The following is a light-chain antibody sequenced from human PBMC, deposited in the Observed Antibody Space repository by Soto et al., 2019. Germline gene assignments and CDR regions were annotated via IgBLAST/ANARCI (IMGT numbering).Light chain of an antibody. J-gene: IGKJ3*01. Sequence: EIVLTQSPGTLSLSPGERATLSCRASQSISSSYLAWYQQKPGQAPRLLIYGASNRATGIPDRFSGSGSGTDFTLTIRRLGPEDFAVYYCQQYGSSPITFGPGTKVEIK. CDR1: QSISSSY. CDR2: GAS. CDR3: QQYGSSPIT. V-gene: IGKV3-20*01.